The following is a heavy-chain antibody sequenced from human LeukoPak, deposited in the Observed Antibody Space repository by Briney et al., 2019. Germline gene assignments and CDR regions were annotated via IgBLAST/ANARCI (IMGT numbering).Heavy chain of an antibody. CDR1: GGSFSGYY. V-gene: IGHV4-34*01. D-gene: IGHD1-26*01. J-gene: IGHJ4*02. CDR2: INHSGST. CDR3: ASESGALDY. Sequence: SETLSLTCAVYGGSFSGYYWSWIRQPPGKGLEWIGEINHSGSTNYNPSLKSRVTISVDTSKNQFSLKLNSVTAADTAVYYCASESGALDYWGQGTLVTVSS.